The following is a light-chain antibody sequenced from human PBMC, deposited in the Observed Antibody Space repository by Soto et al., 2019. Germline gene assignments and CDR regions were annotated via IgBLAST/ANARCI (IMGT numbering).Light chain of an antibody. CDR2: DVS. J-gene: IGLJ2*01. CDR1: SSDVGGYNH. V-gene: IGLV2-14*01. Sequence: QSVLTQPASVSGSPGQSITISCTGTSSDVGGYNHVSWYQQHPGKAPKLMIYDVSNRPSGVSNRFSGSKSGNTASLTISGLQAEDEADYFCSSYTTSSPVFGGGTKVTVL. CDR3: SSYTTSSPV.